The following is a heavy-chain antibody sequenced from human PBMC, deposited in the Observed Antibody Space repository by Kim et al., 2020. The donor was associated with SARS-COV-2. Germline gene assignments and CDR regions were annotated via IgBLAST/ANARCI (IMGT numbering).Heavy chain of an antibody. J-gene: IGHJ4*02. CDR1: GFTFSSYA. D-gene: IGHD6-13*01. V-gene: IGHV3-23*01. CDR3: AKARPGYSSSWYGLALDY. CDR2: ISGSGGST. Sequence: GGSLRLSCAASGFTFSSYAMSWVRQAPGKGLEWVSAISGSGGSTYYADSVKGRFTISRDNSKNTLYLQMNSLRAEDTAVYYCAKARPGYSSSWYGLALDYWGQGTLVTVSS.